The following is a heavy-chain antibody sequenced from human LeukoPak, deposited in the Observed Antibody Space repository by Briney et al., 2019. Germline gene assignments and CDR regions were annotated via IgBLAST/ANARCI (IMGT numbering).Heavy chain of an antibody. D-gene: IGHD3-16*01. CDR3: ARDLGRYGYYSDY. V-gene: IGHV4-59*01. CDR1: GGSISSYY. Sequence: SETLSLTCTVSGGSISSYYWSWIRQPPGKGLEWIGNIYYSGSTNYNPSLKSRVTISVDTSKNQLSLKVSSVTAADTAVYYCARDLGRYGYYSDYWGQGTLVTVSS. CDR2: IYYSGST. J-gene: IGHJ4*02.